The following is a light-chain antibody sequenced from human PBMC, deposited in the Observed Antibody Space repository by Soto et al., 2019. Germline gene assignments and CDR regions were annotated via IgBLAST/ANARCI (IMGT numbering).Light chain of an antibody. Sequence: QSALTQPASVSGSPGQSITISCTGTNSDVGSHNFVSWYQQYPGEAPKLLIYEASKRPSGLSNRFSGSKSGNTASLTISGLQAEDEADYYCCSLTNGATWVFGGGTQLTVL. J-gene: IGLJ3*02. CDR2: EAS. V-gene: IGLV2-23*01. CDR3: CSLTNGATWV. CDR1: NSDVGSHNF.